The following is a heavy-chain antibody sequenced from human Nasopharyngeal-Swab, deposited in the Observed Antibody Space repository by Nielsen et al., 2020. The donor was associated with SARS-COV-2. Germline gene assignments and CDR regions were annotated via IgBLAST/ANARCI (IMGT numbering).Heavy chain of an antibody. CDR1: GLTVSSTY. D-gene: IGHD5-18*01. J-gene: IGHJ4*02. CDR3: AKGGYTSFFDY. CDR2: IYSGGST. Sequence: GGSLRLSCAVSGLTVSSTYMSWVRQAPGEGLEWVSVIYSGGSTYYADSVKGRFTISRDKSKNTVYLQMNSLRAEDTAVYYCAKGGYTSFFDYWGQGTLVTVSS. V-gene: IGHV3-53*01.